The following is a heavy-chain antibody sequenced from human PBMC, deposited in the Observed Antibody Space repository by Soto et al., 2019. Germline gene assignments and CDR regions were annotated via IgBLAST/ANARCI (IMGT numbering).Heavy chain of an antibody. CDR3: AASSGGIAAATKYYMDV. CDR1: GYTFTSYY. CDR2: INPSGGST. Sequence: ASVKVSCKASGYTFTSYYMHWVRQAPGQGLEWMGIINPSGGSTSYAQKFQGRVTMTRDTSTSTVYMELSSLRSEDTAVYYCAASSGGIAAATKYYMDVWGKGTTVTVSS. V-gene: IGHV1-46*01. D-gene: IGHD6-13*01. J-gene: IGHJ6*03.